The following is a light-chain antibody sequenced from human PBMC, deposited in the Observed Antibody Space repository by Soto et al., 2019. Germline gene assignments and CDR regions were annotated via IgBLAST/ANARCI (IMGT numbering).Light chain of an antibody. CDR1: QSVGRNY. CDR3: QQYASAPIT. J-gene: IGKJ5*01. V-gene: IGKV3-20*01. Sequence: EIVLTQSPGTLSLSPGERATLSCRASQSVGRNYLAWYQQKRGQAPRLLIYGASTGATGIPDRFSGSGSGTEFSLTISRLEPEDFAVYYCQQYASAPITFGQGTRLEIK. CDR2: GAS.